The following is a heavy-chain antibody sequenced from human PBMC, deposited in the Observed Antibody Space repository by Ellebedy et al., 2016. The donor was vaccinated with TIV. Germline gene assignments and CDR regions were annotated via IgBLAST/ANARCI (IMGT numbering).Heavy chain of an antibody. CDR3: ARTHYRFGIIDYLDY. CDR1: GYTFTSYY. D-gene: IGHD3-10*01. Sequence: AASVKVSCKASGYTFTSYYMHWARQAPGQGLEWMGLINPSGGSTTYAQEFQGRVTMTTDTSTKTVDMELRSLRSDDTALYYCARTHYRFGIIDYLDYWGQGTLVTVSS. J-gene: IGHJ4*02. CDR2: INPSGGST. V-gene: IGHV1-46*01.